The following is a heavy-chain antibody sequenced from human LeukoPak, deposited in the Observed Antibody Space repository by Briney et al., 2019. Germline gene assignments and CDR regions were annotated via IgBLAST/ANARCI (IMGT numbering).Heavy chain of an antibody. CDR3: ARGLPYYYDSSGYYYSEYFQH. D-gene: IGHD3-22*01. CDR2: IIPILGIA. Sequence: VASVKVSCKASGGTFSSYAISWVRQAPGQGLEWMGRIIPILGIANYAQKFQGRVTITADKSTSTAYMELSSLRSEDTAVYYCARGLPYYYDSSGYYYSEYFQHWGQGTLVTVSS. J-gene: IGHJ1*01. V-gene: IGHV1-69*04. CDR1: GGTFSSYA.